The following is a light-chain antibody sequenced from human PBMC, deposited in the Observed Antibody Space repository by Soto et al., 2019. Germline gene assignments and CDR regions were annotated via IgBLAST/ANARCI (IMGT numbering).Light chain of an antibody. CDR2: GAS. Sequence: EIVLTQSPGTLSLSPVERATLSCMASQSFSNNYLAWYQQKPGQAPRLLIYGASSRATGIPDRFSGSGSGTDFTLTISRLEPEDFAVYYCQQYRDSRTFGQGTKVDIK. J-gene: IGKJ1*01. CDR3: QQYRDSRT. V-gene: IGKV3-20*01. CDR1: QSFSNNY.